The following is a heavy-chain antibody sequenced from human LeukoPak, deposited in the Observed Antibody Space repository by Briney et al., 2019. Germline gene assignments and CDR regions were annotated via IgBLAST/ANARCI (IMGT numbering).Heavy chain of an antibody. V-gene: IGHV4-59*11. D-gene: IGHD3-22*01. Sequence: SETLSLTCTVSGGSISSHYWTWIRQSPVKGLEVSNSGSTSYNPSLKSRVIISVDTSKNQFSLRLSSVTAADTAVYYCARGCLGSVVFEGYYYFMDVWGKGTTVTVSS. CDR3: ARGCLGSVVFEGYYYFMDV. J-gene: IGHJ6*03. CDR1: GGSISSHY. CDR2: SNSGST.